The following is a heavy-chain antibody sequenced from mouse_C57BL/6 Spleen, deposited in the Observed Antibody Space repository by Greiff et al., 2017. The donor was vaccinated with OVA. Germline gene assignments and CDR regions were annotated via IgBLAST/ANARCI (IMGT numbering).Heavy chain of an antibody. Sequence: QVQLQQSGPELVKPGASVKISCKASGYAFSSSWMNWVKQRPGKGLEWIGRIYPGDGDTNYNGKFKGKATLTADKSSSTAYMQLSSLTSEDSAVYFCARNDYVAYWGQETLVTVSA. J-gene: IGHJ3*01. CDR1: GYAFSSSW. CDR3: ARNDYVAY. D-gene: IGHD2-4*01. V-gene: IGHV1-82*01. CDR2: IYPGDGDT.